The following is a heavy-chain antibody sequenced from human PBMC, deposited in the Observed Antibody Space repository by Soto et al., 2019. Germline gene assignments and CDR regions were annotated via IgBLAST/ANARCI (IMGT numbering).Heavy chain of an antibody. CDR3: ARAYGAGSFDF. CDR1: GYTFSSYD. D-gene: IGHD3-10*01. J-gene: IGHJ5*01. V-gene: IGHV1-8*01. CDR2: VNPNSANT. Sequence: QVQLVQSGAEVKKPGASVKVSCKASGYTFSSYDIHWVRQATGQGLEWMGWVNPNSANTRYAQRFQGRVTMTRDTSKSTAYMEVNSLTSEDTTIYYCARAYGAGSFDFWGQGTLVTVSS.